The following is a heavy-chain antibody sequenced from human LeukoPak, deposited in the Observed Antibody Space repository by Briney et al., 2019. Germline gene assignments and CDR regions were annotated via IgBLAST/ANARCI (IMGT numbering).Heavy chain of an antibody. CDR2: IVSNGDST. D-gene: IGHD3-22*01. V-gene: IGHV3-64*04. Sequence: GGSLRLSCSASGFTFSRYGMHWVRQAPRKGLEYVSAIVSNGDSTYYADSVKGRFTISRDNAKNTLYLQMNSLRVEDTAVYYCAKDLGLVVVNSGAFHIWGQGTMVTVSS. CDR1: GFTFSRYG. CDR3: AKDLGLVVVNSGAFHI. J-gene: IGHJ3*02.